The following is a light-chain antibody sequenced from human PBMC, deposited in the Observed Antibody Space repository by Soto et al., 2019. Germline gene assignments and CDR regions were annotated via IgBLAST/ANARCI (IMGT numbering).Light chain of an antibody. J-gene: IGLJ2*01. CDR2: SNN. Sequence: QSVLTQPPSASGTPGQRDTISCSGSSSNIGSNTVNWYQQLPGTAPKLLIYSNNQRPSGVPDRVSGSKSGTSASLAISGLQSEDEADYYCAAWDDSLNGVVFGGGTKVTVL. V-gene: IGLV1-44*01. CDR3: AAWDDSLNGVV. CDR1: SSNIGSNT.